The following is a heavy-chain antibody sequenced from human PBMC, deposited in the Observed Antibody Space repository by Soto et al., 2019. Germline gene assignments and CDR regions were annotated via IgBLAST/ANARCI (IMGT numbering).Heavy chain of an antibody. CDR1: GYTFTSYD. CDR2: MNPNSGNT. D-gene: IGHD2-2*01. Sequence: ASVKVSCKASGYTFTSYDINWVRQATGQGLEWMGWMNPNSGNTGYAQKFQGRVTMTRNTSISTAYMELSSLRSEGTAVYYCARAVCSSTSCYVWEAFDIWGQGTMVTVSS. J-gene: IGHJ3*02. CDR3: ARAVCSSTSCYVWEAFDI. V-gene: IGHV1-8*01.